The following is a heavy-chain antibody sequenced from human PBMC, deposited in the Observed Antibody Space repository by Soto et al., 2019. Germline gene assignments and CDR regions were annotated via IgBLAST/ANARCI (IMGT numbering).Heavy chain of an antibody. Sequence: PSETLSLTCTVSGSSINSSGYYWAWIRQPPGKGLEWIGSMFYGVSTYYNPSLKSRVTVSVDTSKNQFSLNLRSVTAADTAVYYCARLPSRHLVDYWGQGTQVTVSS. J-gene: IGHJ4*02. CDR1: GSSINSSGYY. D-gene: IGHD3-3*02. V-gene: IGHV4-39*01. CDR3: ARLPSRHLVDY. CDR2: MFYGVST.